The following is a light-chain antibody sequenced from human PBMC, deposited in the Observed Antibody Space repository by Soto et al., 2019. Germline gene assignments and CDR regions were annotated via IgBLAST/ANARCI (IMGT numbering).Light chain of an antibody. J-gene: IGLJ2*01. CDR2: EGS. Sequence: QSVLTQPASVSGSPGQSITSSCTGTSSDVGSYNLVSWYQQHPGKAPKLMIYEGSKRPSGVSNRFSGSKSGNTASLTISGLQAEDEADYYCCSYAGSSTFYVVFGGGTKVTVL. CDR3: CSYAGSSTFYVV. V-gene: IGLV2-23*01. CDR1: SSDVGSYNL.